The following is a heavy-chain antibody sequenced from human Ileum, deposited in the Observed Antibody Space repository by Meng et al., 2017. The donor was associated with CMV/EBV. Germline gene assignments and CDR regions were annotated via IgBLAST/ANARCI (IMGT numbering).Heavy chain of an antibody. V-gene: IGHV4-4*07. CDR1: GVSISNYY. Sequence: QVQLQGSVPGLVKPSEPLSLTCSVSGVSISNYYWTWIRQPAGKGLEFIGRVSPGGIEYNPSLMSRVTMSLDTSRNQLSLNLNSVTAADTAVYYCARAAARGVPVDYWGQGILVTVSS. J-gene: IGHJ4*02. CDR3: ARAAARGVPVDY. CDR2: VSPGGI. D-gene: IGHD3-10*01.